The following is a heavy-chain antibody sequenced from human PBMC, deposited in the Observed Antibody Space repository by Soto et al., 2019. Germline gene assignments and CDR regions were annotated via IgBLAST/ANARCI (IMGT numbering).Heavy chain of an antibody. D-gene: IGHD6-13*01. CDR1: DGNIVGYD. V-gene: IGHV4-59*01. J-gene: IGHJ6*02. CDR2: IYYSGST. Sequence: PLVPKCVTCSVADGNIVGYDWSWIRKKKGKGLEWIGYIYYSGSTNYNPSLKSRVTISVDTSKNQFSLKLSSVTAADTAVYYCAREADGIAAAGPYYYYGMDVWGQGTTVTVSS. CDR3: AREADGIAAAGPYYYYGMDV.